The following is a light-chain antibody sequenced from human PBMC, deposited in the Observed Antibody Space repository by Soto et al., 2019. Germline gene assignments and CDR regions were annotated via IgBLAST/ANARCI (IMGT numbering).Light chain of an antibody. CDR1: QSVIASY. V-gene: IGKV3-20*01. Sequence: EIVLTQSPGTLSLSPGERATLSCRASQSVIASYLAWYQQKPGQAPRLLIYAASSRATGIPDRFSGSGSGTDFTLTISRLEPEDFAVYYCQQYGSSGTFGQGTKVDI. J-gene: IGKJ1*01. CDR3: QQYGSSGT. CDR2: AAS.